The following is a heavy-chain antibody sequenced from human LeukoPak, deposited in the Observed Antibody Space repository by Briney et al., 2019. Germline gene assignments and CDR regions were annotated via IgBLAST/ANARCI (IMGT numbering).Heavy chain of an antibody. V-gene: IGHV4-59*01. Sequence: SETLSLTCTVSGGSISSYYWSWIRQPPGKGLEWIGYIYYSGSTNYNPSLKSRVTISVDTSKNQFSLKLSSVTAADTAVYYCARDKRGEYCSGGSCYKDYYYCYMDVWGKGTTVTVSS. D-gene: IGHD2-15*01. J-gene: IGHJ6*03. CDR3: ARDKRGEYCSGGSCYKDYYYCYMDV. CDR2: IYYSGST. CDR1: GGSISSYY.